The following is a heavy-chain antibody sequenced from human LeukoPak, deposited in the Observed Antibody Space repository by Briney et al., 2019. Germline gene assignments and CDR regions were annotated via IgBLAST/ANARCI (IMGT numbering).Heavy chain of an antibody. Sequence: GGSLRLSCAASGFTFSSYAMSWVRQAPGKGLKWVSAISGSGGSTYYADSVKGRFTISRDNSKNTLYLQMNSLRAEDTAVYYCAKERNRGYCSSTSCLSIDYWGQGTLVTVSS. V-gene: IGHV3-23*01. CDR2: ISGSGGST. CDR1: GFTFSSYA. J-gene: IGHJ4*02. D-gene: IGHD2-2*01. CDR3: AKERNRGYCSSTSCLSIDY.